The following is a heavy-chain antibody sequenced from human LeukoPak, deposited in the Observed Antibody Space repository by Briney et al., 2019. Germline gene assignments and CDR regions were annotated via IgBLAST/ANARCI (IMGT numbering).Heavy chain of an antibody. CDR3: ATSSVTYGSGNYDSRAFED. D-gene: IGHD3-10*01. CDR1: GFTFSSHA. Sequence: GGSLRLSCAASGFTFSSHAMNWVRQAPGKGLEWVPVISGSGGSTYYADSVKGRFTISRDNSKNTLYVQMNSLRVEDTAVYYCATSSVTYGSGNYDSRAFEDWGQGTLVTVSS. V-gene: IGHV3-23*01. CDR2: ISGSGGST. J-gene: IGHJ4*02.